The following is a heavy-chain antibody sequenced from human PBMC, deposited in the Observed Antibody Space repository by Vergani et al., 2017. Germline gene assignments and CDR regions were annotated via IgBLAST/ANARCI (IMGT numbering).Heavy chain of an antibody. CDR2: INHSGST. J-gene: IGHJ5*02. CDR1: GGSFSGYY. V-gene: IGHV4-34*01. Sequence: QVQLQQWGAGLLKPSETLSLTCAVYGGSFSGYYWSWIRQPPGKGLEWIGEINHSGSTNYNPSLKSRVTISVDTSKNQFSLKLSSVTAADTAVYYCARVVQILGSPRWFDPWGQGTLVTVSS. CDR3: ARVVQILGSPRWFDP. D-gene: IGHD3-3*01.